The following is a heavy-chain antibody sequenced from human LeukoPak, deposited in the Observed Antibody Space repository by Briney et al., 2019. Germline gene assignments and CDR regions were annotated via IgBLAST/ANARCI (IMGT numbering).Heavy chain of an antibody. J-gene: IGHJ6*02. CDR3: ARFGIAAAVAYYYYGMDV. V-gene: IGHV1-8*01. CDR2: MNPNSGNT. CDR1: GYTFTSYD. D-gene: IGHD6-13*01. Sequence: ASVKVSCKASGYTFTSYDINWVRQATGQGLEWMGWMNPNSGNTGYAQKFQGRVTMTRNTSISTAYMELSSLRSEDTAVYYRARFGIAAAVAYYYYGMDVWGQGTTVTVSS.